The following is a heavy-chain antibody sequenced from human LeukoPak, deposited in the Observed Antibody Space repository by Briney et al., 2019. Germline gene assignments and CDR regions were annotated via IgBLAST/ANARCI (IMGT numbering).Heavy chain of an antibody. D-gene: IGHD4-17*01. CDR1: GPTFGSSA. Sequence: GGSLRLSCAASGPTFGSSAMSWVRQAPGGGLEWVSAISGSGGSTYYADSVKGRFTISRDNSKNTLYLQMNSLRAEDTAVYHCATYGDYDYFDYWGQGTLVTVSS. CDR3: ATYGDYDYFDY. J-gene: IGHJ4*02. CDR2: ISGSGGST. V-gene: IGHV3-23*01.